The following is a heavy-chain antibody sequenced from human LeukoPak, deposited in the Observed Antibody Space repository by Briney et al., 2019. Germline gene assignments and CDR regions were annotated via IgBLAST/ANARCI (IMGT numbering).Heavy chain of an antibody. CDR1: GYTFTSYG. Sequence: GASVKVSCEASGYTFTSYGISWVRQAPGQGLEWMGWISAYNGNTNYAQKLQGRVTMTTDTSTSTAYMELRSLRSDDTAVYYCARDHSLVAVAGNGPDAFDIWGQGTMVTVSS. V-gene: IGHV1-18*01. CDR3: ARDHSLVAVAGNGPDAFDI. J-gene: IGHJ3*02. CDR2: ISAYNGNT. D-gene: IGHD6-19*01.